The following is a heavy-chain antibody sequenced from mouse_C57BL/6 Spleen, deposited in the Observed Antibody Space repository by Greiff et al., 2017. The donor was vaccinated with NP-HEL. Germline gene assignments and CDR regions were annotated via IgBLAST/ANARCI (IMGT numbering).Heavy chain of an antibody. CDR1: GYPFTSYW. CDR2: IDPSDSYT. Sequence: QVQLQQPGAELVRPGTSVKLSCKASGYPFTSYWMHWVKQRPGQGLEWIGVIDPSDSYTNYNQKFKGKATLTVDTSSSTAYMQLSSLTSEDSAVYYCARWGTTVVAEDYWGQGTTLTVSS. V-gene: IGHV1-59*01. D-gene: IGHD1-1*01. CDR3: ARWGTTVVAEDY. J-gene: IGHJ2*01.